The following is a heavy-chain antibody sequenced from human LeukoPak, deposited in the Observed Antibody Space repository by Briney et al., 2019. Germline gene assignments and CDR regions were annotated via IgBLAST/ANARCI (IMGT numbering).Heavy chain of an antibody. Sequence: PGGSLRLSCAASGFTFSSYWMSWVRQAPGKGLECVANIKQDGSEKYYVDSVKGRFTISRDNAKNSLYLQMNSLRAEDTAVYYCARDQPDYDFWSGSYYYYYMDVWGKGTTVTVSS. CDR1: GFTFSSYW. D-gene: IGHD3-3*01. CDR3: ARDQPDYDFWSGSYYYYYMDV. V-gene: IGHV3-7*01. CDR2: IKQDGSEK. J-gene: IGHJ6*03.